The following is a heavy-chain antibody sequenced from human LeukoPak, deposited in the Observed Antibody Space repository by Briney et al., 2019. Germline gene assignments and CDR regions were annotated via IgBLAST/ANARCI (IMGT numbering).Heavy chain of an antibody. Sequence: PGGSLRLSCAASGFTFSSYGMHWVRQAPGKGLEWVAVIWYDGSNKYYADSVKGRFTTSRDNSKNTLYLQMNSLRAEDTAVYYCARDRRGGGGSYFDYWGQGTLVTVSS. CDR1: GFTFSSYG. V-gene: IGHV3-33*01. CDR2: IWYDGSNK. CDR3: ARDRRGGGGSYFDY. J-gene: IGHJ4*02. D-gene: IGHD1-26*01.